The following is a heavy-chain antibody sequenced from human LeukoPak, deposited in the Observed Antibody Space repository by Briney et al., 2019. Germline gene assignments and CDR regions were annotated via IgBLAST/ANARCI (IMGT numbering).Heavy chain of an antibody. CDR2: INHSGST. V-gene: IGHV4-34*01. CDR3: ARRRWFDP. CDR1: GGSFSGYY. Sequence: SETLSLTCAVYGGSFSGYYWSWIRQPPGEGLEWIGEINHSGSTNYNPSLKSRVTISVDTSKNQFSLKLSSVTAADTAVYYCARRRWFDPWGQGTLVTVSS. J-gene: IGHJ5*02.